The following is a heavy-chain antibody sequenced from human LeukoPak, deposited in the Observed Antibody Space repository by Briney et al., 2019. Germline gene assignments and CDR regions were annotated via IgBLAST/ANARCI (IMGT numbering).Heavy chain of an antibody. Sequence: ASVKVSSKASGYTFTSYGISWVRQAPGQGLEWMGWISAYNGNTNYAQKLQGRVTMTTDTSTSTAYMELRSLRSDDTAVYYCARDSSNYYDSSGFDYWGQGTLVTVSS. D-gene: IGHD3-22*01. CDR3: ARDSSNYYDSSGFDY. CDR2: ISAYNGNT. CDR1: GYTFTSYG. V-gene: IGHV1-18*01. J-gene: IGHJ4*02.